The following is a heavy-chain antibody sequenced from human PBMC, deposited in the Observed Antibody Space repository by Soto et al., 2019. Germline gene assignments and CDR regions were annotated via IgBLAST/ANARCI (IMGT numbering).Heavy chain of an antibody. CDR1: GYTLTSYA. Sequence: QVQLVQSGAEVKKPGASVKVSCKASGYTLTSYAMHWVRQAPGQSLEWMGWINAGNGNTKYSQKFQGRVTITRDTSASTVYMELSSLGSEDTAVYYCVRTDRSGSFLDYWGQGTLVTVST. D-gene: IGHD3-10*01. V-gene: IGHV1-3*01. CDR2: INAGNGNT. J-gene: IGHJ4*02. CDR3: VRTDRSGSFLDY.